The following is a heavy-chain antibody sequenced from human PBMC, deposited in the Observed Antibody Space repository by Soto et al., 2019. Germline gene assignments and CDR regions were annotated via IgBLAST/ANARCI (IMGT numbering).Heavy chain of an antibody. V-gene: IGHV3-23*01. D-gene: IGHD3-9*01. CDR1: GFTFSSYA. Sequence: EVQLLESGGGFAQPGGSLRLSCAASGFTFSSYAMHWVRQAPGRGLEWVSTISGSGTNIYYADSVQGRFTISRDNSQNTLFLQMTSLRVDDAATYYCAKAGFGCASDYWGQGTHVTVSS. J-gene: IGHJ4*02. CDR2: ISGSGTNI. CDR3: AKAGFGCASDY.